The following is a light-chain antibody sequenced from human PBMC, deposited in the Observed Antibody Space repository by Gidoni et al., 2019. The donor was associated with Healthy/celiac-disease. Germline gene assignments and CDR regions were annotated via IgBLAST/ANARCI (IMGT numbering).Light chain of an antibody. V-gene: IGKV3-11*01. CDR3: QQRSNWPRVLT. Sequence: ELVLTQSPATLSWSPGERATLSCRASQSVSSYYAWYQQKPGQAPRLLIYDASNRATGIPARFSGSGSGTDFTLTISSLEPEDFAVYYCQQRSNWPRVLTFGGGTKVEIK. J-gene: IGKJ4*01. CDR1: QSVSSY. CDR2: DAS.